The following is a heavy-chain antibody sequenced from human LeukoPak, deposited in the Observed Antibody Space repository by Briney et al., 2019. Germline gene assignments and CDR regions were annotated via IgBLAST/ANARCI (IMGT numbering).Heavy chain of an antibody. D-gene: IGHD1-26*01. CDR2: IHHSGST. CDR3: AREFVQGSSLPYFDC. J-gene: IGHJ4*02. Sequence: SGTLSLTCGVSGDSITSTNYWTWVRQPPGKGLEWVGEIHHSGSTNSNPSLKSRVTISVDKSKNQFSLRLNSVTAADTAVYYCAREFVQGSSLPYFDCWGQGTLVTVSS. V-gene: IGHV4-4*02. CDR1: GDSITSTNY.